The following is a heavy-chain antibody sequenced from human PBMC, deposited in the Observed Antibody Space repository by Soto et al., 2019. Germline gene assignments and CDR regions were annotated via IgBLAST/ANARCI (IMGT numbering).Heavy chain of an antibody. CDR1: GGTFSSYA. Sequence: SVNVSCNASGGTFSSYAISWVRQAPGQGLEWMGGIIPIFGTANYAQKFQGRVTITADESTSTAYMELSSLRSEDTAVYYCARPRFPQTGTVHKWLDRWRKGT. D-gene: IGHD1-7*01. J-gene: IGHJ5*01. CDR3: ARPRFPQTGTVHKWLDR. V-gene: IGHV1-69*13. CDR2: IIPIFGTA.